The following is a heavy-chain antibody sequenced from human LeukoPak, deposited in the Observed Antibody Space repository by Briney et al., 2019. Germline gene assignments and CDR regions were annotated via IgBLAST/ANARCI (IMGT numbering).Heavy chain of an antibody. D-gene: IGHD3-3*01. CDR3: ARGDPIYDFWSGGDY. CDR2: ISSSSNVI. V-gene: IGHV3-48*01. CDR1: GFTFDSYG. Sequence: GGSLRLSCAASGFTFDSYGMNWVRQAPGKGLEWVSYISSSSNVIYYTDSVKGRFTISRDNARNLLSLQMNSLRAEDTAVYYCARGDPIYDFWSGGDYWGQGSLVTVSS. J-gene: IGHJ4*02.